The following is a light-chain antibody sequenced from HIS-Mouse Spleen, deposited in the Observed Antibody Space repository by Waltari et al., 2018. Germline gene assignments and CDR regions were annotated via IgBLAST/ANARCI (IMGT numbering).Light chain of an antibody. J-gene: IGLJ3*02. CDR3: SSYTSSSTLWV. Sequence: QSALTQPASVSGSPGQSITISCTGTISDVGGYNYVSWYQQHPGKAPKLMIYQVSNRPSGVSNRFSGSKSSNTASLTISGLQAEDEADYYCSSYTSSSTLWVFGGGTKLTVL. V-gene: IGLV2-14*01. CDR2: QVS. CDR1: ISDVGGYNY.